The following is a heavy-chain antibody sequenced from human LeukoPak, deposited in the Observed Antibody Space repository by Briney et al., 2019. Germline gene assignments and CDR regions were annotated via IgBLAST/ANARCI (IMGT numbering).Heavy chain of an antibody. CDR1: GFTFTRYA. CDR2: ICGSGGSI. D-gene: IGHD3-10*01. Sequence: GGSLRLSCAASGFTFTRYAMSWVRQAPGKGLECVLNICGSGGSIYYADSVRGRFTISRDNSKNTLYLQMNSLRAEDTGVYSCAKNGEVLSWFDPWGQGTLVTVSS. J-gene: IGHJ5*02. CDR3: AKNGEVLSWFDP. V-gene: IGHV3-23*01.